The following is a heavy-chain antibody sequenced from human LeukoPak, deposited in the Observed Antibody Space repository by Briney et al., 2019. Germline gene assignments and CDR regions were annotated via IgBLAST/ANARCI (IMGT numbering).Heavy chain of an antibody. D-gene: IGHD5-12*01. Sequence: ASVKVSCKASGGTFSSYAISWVRQAPGQGLEWMGGIIPIFGTANYAQKFQGRVTITTDESTSTAYMGLSSLRSEDTAVYYCARVSGEHSGYEDAFDIWGQGTMVTVSS. CDR3: ARVSGEHSGYEDAFDI. CDR1: GGTFSSYA. J-gene: IGHJ3*02. CDR2: IIPIFGTA. V-gene: IGHV1-69*05.